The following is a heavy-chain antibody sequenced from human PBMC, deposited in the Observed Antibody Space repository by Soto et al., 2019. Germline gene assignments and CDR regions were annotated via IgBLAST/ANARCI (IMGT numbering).Heavy chain of an antibody. Sequence: GASVKVSCKASGGTFSSHAISWVRQAPGQGLEWMGGIIPIFGTANCAQKFQGRVTITADKSTSTAYMELSSLRSEDTAVYYCAISIPLQELATIRGIWGQGTLVTVSS. CDR1: GGTFSSHA. D-gene: IGHD5-12*01. CDR2: IIPIFGTA. V-gene: IGHV1-69*06. J-gene: IGHJ4*02. CDR3: AISIPLQELATIRGI.